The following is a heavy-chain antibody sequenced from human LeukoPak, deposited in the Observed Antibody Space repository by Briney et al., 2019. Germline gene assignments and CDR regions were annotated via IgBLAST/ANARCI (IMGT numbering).Heavy chain of an antibody. V-gene: IGHV3-48*03. Sequence: AVGSLRLSCAASGFTFSAYEMNWVRQAPGKGLVWISYIGIDSGNTKYADSVRGRFTISADKAKNSLYLQMNSLRVEDTAVYYCARDHNYAFDNWGQGTLVSVAS. CDR3: ARDHNYAFDN. CDR1: GFTFSAYE. D-gene: IGHD1-1*01. CDR2: IGIDSGNT. J-gene: IGHJ4*02.